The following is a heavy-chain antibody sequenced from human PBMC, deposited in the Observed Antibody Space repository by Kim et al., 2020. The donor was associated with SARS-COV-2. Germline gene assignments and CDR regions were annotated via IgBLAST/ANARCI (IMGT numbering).Heavy chain of an antibody. V-gene: IGHV4-59*01. D-gene: IGHD3-9*01. CDR3: ARVAGYALGAFDI. CDR2: IYYSGST. J-gene: IGHJ3*02. Sequence: SETLSLTYTVSGGSISSYYWSWIRQPPGKGLEWIGYIYYSGSTNYNPSLKSRVTISVDTSKNQFSLKLSSVTAADTAVYYCARVAGYALGAFDIWGQGTMVTVSS. CDR1: GGSISSYY.